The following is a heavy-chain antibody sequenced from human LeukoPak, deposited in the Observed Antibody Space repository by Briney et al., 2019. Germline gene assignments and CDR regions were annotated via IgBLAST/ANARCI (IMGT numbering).Heavy chain of an antibody. CDR2: INPNSGCT. D-gene: IGHD3-22*01. CDR3: ARGPRGYYDSSGYGY. Sequence: ASVKVSCKASGYTFTGYYMHWVRQAPGQGLEWMGWINPNSGCTNYAQKFQGRVTMTRDTSISTAYMELSRLRSDDTAVYYCARGPRGYYDSSGYGYWGQGTLVTVSS. CDR1: GYTFTGYY. V-gene: IGHV1-2*02. J-gene: IGHJ4*02.